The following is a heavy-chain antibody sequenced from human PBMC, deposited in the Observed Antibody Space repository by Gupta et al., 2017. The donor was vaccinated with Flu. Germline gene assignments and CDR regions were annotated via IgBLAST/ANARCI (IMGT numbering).Heavy chain of an antibody. J-gene: IGHJ6*02. D-gene: IGHD6-13*01. CDR1: GYTFTGYY. CDR3: ARCEDSSSWYLSQGKYYYYGMDV. Sequence: QVQLVQSGAEVKKPGASVKVSCKASGYTFTGYYMHWVRQAPGQGLEWMGWINPNSGGTNYAQKFQGRVTMTRDTSISTAYMELSRLRSDDTAVYYCARCEDSSSWYLSQGKYYYYGMDVWGQGTTVTVSS. V-gene: IGHV1-2*02. CDR2: INPNSGGT.